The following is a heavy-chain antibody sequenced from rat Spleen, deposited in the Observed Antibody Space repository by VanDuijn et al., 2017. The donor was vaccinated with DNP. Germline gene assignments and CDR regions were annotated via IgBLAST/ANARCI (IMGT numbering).Heavy chain of an antibody. D-gene: IGHD5-1*01. CDR1: GFTFSAYY. V-gene: IGHV5S10*01. CDR2: IISDTRKT. Sequence: EVQLVESGGGLVQPGRSLKLSCAASGFTFSAYYLAWVRQAPAKGLEWVATIISDTRKTYYRDSVKGRFTISRDDAKSTLYLQMDSLRSEDTATYYCVTIPGSYAMDDWGQGASVTVSS. CDR3: VTIPGSYAMDD. J-gene: IGHJ4*01.